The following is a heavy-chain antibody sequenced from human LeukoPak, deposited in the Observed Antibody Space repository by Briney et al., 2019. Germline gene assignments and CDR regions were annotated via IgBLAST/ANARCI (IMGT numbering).Heavy chain of an antibody. CDR1: GGSISSFY. J-gene: IGHJ6*03. Sequence: PSETLSLTCTVSGGSISSFYWSWIRQPAGKGLEWIGRIYTSGSTNYNPSLKSRVTISVDTSKNQFSLKLSSVTAADTAVYYCARAPYFYYGSVDYYMDVWGKGTTVTVSS. CDR3: ARAPYFYYGSVDYYMDV. D-gene: IGHD3-10*01. CDR2: IYTSGST. V-gene: IGHV4-4*07.